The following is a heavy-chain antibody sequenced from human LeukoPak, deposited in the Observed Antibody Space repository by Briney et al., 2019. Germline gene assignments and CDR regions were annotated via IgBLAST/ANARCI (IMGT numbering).Heavy chain of an antibody. V-gene: IGHV4-59*08. D-gene: IGHD6-19*01. J-gene: IGHJ5*02. CDR1: GGSISSYY. CDR3: ARQPLSYSSGWYAAWFDP. Sequence: PSETLSLTCTVSGGSISSYYWSWIRQPPGKGLEWIGYIYYSGSTNYNPSLKSRVTISVDTSKNQFSLKLSSVTAADTVVYYCARQPLSYSSGWYAAWFDPWGQGTLVTVSS. CDR2: IYYSGST.